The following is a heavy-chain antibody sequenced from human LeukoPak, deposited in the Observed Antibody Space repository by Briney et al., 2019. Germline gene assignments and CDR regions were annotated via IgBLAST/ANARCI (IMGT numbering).Heavy chain of an antibody. D-gene: IGHD6-13*01. Sequence: PGGSLRLSCAASGFTFSSYGMHWVRQAPGKGLEWVAVIWYDGSNKYCADSVKGRFTISRDNSKNTLYLQMNSLRAEDTAVYYCARIAAAGTDFDYWGQGTLVTVSS. CDR3: ARIAAAGTDFDY. J-gene: IGHJ4*02. CDR1: GFTFSSYG. CDR2: IWYDGSNK. V-gene: IGHV3-33*01.